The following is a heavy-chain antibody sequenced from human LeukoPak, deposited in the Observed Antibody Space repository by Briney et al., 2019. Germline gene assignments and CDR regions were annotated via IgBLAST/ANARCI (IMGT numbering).Heavy chain of an antibody. CDR2: ISYDGSNK. D-gene: IGHD2-2*01. V-gene: IGHV3-30*04. J-gene: IGHJ6*02. CDR1: GFTFSSYA. CDR3: ARDYGYCSSTSCRYYYGMDV. Sequence: GRSLRLSCAASGFTFSSYAMHWVRQAPGKRLEWVAVISYDGSNKYYADSVKGRFTISRDNSKNTLYLQMNSLRAEDTAVYYCARDYGYCSSTSCRYYYGMDVWGQGTTVTVSS.